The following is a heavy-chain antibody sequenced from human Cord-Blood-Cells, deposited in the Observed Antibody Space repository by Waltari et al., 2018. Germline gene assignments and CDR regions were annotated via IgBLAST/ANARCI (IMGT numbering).Heavy chain of an antibody. J-gene: IGHJ4*02. CDR3: SAFGLEPL. D-gene: IGHD1-1*01. V-gene: IGHV4-34*01. CDR2: INHSGST. CDR1: GGSFSGDY. Sequence: QAQLQQWGAGLLKPSETLSLTCAVDGGSFSGDYWSGIRQPPGKGLEWIGEINHSGSTNYNPSLKSRVTISVDTSKNQFSLKLSSVTAADTAVYYCSAFGLEPLWGEGTLVTVSS.